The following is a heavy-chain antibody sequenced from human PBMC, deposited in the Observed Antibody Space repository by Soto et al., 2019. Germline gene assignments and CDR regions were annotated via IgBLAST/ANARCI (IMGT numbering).Heavy chain of an antibody. Sequence: ESPKISCQASGYSFSNFWIAWVRPMPGEGLEWLGIIYPDDSDTRYSPSFLGQVTISADKSIKTTYLQWSSLKASDTAIYFCASSVLVTSTMNYFDLWGQGTLVTVSS. CDR3: ASSVLVTSTMNYFDL. CDR1: GYSFSNFW. V-gene: IGHV5-51*01. D-gene: IGHD2-8*02. J-gene: IGHJ4*02. CDR2: IYPDDSDT.